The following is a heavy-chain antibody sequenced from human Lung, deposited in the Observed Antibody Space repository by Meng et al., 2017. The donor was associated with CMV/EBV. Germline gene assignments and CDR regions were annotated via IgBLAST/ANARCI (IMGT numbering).Heavy chain of an antibody. CDR1: GGSISGYY. CDR3: ARATGGNGLVAYYYYGLDV. J-gene: IGHJ6*02. D-gene: IGHD5-12*01. Sequence: SETLSLTCAVSGGSISGYYWSWIRQPPGKGLEWIGYIYYTGSTNYNPSLKSRVNISLDTSKNQFTLKLRSVTAADTAVYYVARATGGNGLVAYYYYGLDVWGQGTKVTVSS. CDR2: IYYTGST. V-gene: IGHV4-59*01.